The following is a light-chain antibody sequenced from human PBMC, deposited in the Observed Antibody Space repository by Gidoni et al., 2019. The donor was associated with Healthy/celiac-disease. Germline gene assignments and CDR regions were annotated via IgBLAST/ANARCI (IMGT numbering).Light chain of an antibody. CDR1: SSDGGGYNY. CDR2: DVS. CDR3: SSYTSSSTLV. J-gene: IGLJ2*01. Sequence: QSALTQPASVSGSPGQSITISCTGTSSDGGGYNYVSWYQQHPGKAPKLMIYDVSNRPSGVSNLFGGSKASTAAPLTISVLDEEDDADYYSSSYTSSSTLVFGGGTKLTVL. V-gene: IGLV2-14*03.